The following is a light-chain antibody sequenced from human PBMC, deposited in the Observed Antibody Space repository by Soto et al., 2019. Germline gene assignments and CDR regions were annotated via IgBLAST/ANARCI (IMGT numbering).Light chain of an antibody. CDR3: SSYTSRSSVI. CDR2: NVS. J-gene: IGLJ2*01. CDR1: TSDVGDYNY. Sequence: QSVLTQPASVSGSPGHSITISCTATTSDVGDYNYVSWYQQYPGKAPKPIIYNVSNRPSGVSNRFSGSKSGDTASLTISGLQAEDEADYYCSSYTSRSSVIFGGGTKVTV. V-gene: IGLV2-14*01.